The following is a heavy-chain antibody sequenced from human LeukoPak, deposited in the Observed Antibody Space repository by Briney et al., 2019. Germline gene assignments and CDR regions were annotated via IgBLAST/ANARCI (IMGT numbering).Heavy chain of an antibody. CDR1: GFTFSDYY. V-gene: IGHV3-11*01. D-gene: IGHD3-3*01. CDR3: ASQYDFWSGYYDY. Sequence: GGSLRLSCAASGFTFSDYYMSWIRQAPGKGLEWVSYISSSGSTIYYADSVKGRFTISRDNAKNSLYLQMNSLRAEDTAVYYCASQYDFWSGYYDYWGQGILVTVSS. CDR2: ISSSGSTI. J-gene: IGHJ4*02.